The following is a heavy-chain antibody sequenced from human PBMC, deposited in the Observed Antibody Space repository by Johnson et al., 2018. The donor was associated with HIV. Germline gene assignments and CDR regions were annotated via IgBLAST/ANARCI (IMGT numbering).Heavy chain of an antibody. CDR2: ISSSGSTI. D-gene: IGHD2-15*01. V-gene: IGHV3-11*04. CDR1: GFTFSDYY. J-gene: IGHJ3*02. Sequence: VQLVESGGGLVKPGGSLRLSCVASGFTFSDYYMTWVRQAPGKGLEWVSYISSSGSTIYSADSVKGRFTISRDNAKNSLYLQMNSLRAEDTAVYYCARSKDCSGGSCPDAFDIWGHGTMLIVSS. CDR3: ARSKDCSGGSCPDAFDI.